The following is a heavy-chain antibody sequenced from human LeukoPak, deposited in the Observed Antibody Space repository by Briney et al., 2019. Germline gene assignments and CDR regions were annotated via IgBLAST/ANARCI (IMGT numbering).Heavy chain of an antibody. CDR1: GGTLSSYA. D-gene: IGHD5-18*01. CDR2: IIPIFGTA. J-gene: IGHJ4*02. V-gene: IGHV1-69*05. Sequence: SVKVSCKASGGTLSSYAISWVRQAPGQGLEWMGRIIPIFGTANYAQKFQGRVTITTDESTSTAYMELSSLRSEDTAVYYCARGTRHSYVNWGQGTLVTVSS. CDR3: ARGTRHSYVN.